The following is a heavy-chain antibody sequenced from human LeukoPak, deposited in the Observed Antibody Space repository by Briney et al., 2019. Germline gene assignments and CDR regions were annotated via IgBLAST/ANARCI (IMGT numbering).Heavy chain of an antibody. D-gene: IGHD5-24*01. CDR2: IGLDGAQK. V-gene: IGHV3-7*01. J-gene: IGHJ4*02. CDR1: GFTFSSHS. Sequence: GWSLRLSCAASGFTFSSHSMGWVRQAPGKGLDCVATIGLDGAQKDFVDSVKGRFTLSRDNAKNSLFLEMNRLRVEDTAVYYCARWRGLQSEFDCWGQGTLVTVSS. CDR3: ARWRGLQSEFDC.